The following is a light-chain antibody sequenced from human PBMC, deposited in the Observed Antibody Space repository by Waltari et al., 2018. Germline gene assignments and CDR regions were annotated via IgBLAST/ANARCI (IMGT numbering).Light chain of an antibody. V-gene: IGLV2-14*01. J-gene: IGLJ2*01. CDR2: DVS. CDR3: NSYTSSSTLV. CDR1: SSDVGGYNY. Sequence: QSALTQPASVSGSPGQSITISCTGTSSDVGGYNYVSWYQQHPVKAPKLMIYDVSNRPSGVSNRFSGSKSGNTASLTISGLQAEDEADYYCNSYTSSSTLVFGGGTKLTVL.